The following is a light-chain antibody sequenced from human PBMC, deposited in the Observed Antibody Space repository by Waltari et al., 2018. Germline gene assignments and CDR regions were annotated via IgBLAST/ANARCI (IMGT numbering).Light chain of an antibody. Sequence: AIQLTQSPSSLSASVGDKVTITCRASQGIRLDLAWYQQKPGKAPKLLIYGASSLQSGGPSRFSGGASGSDFTLTISSLQPEDSATYYCLQDYIYPRTFGQGTKVELK. CDR3: LQDYIYPRT. J-gene: IGKJ1*01. V-gene: IGKV1-6*02. CDR1: QGIRLD. CDR2: GAS.